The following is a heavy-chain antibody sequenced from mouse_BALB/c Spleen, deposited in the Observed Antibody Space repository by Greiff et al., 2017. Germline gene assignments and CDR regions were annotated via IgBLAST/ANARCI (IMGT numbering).Heavy chain of an antibody. CDR3: ARGEATVGARWYFDV. Sequence: EVMLVESGGGLVQPGGSLRLSCATSGFTFTDYYMSWVRQPPGKALEWLGFIRNKANGYTTEYSASVKGRFTISRDNSQSILYLQMNTLRAEDSATYYCARGEATVGARWYFDVWGAGTTVTVSS. J-gene: IGHJ1*01. D-gene: IGHD1-1*01. V-gene: IGHV7-3*02. CDR2: IRNKANGYTT. CDR1: GFTFTDYY.